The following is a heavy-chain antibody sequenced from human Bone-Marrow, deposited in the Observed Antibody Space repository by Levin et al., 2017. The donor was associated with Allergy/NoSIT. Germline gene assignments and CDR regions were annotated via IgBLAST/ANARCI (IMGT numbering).Heavy chain of an antibody. D-gene: IGHD5-12*01. CDR3: ARGYKSGLSFG. CDR1: GISVSNNH. CDR2: IYSGGDT. J-gene: IGHJ4*02. V-gene: IGHV3-66*01. Sequence: SSETLSLTCAASGISVSNNHMSWVRQAPGKGLECVAGIYSGGDTYQSDSVKSRFTVSRDNSKNTVYLHMSNLRGDDTAVYYCARGYKSGLSFGWGQGTLVTVSS.